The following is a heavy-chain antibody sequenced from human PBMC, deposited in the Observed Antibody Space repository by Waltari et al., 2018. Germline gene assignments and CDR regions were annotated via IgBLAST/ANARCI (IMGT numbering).Heavy chain of an antibody. J-gene: IGHJ4*02. CDR2: ISSNGGST. V-gene: IGHV3-64*07. CDR3: SRVGYSYGYDY. Sequence: EVQLVESGGGLVQPGGSLRLYCAASGFTFSSSAMLWVRQAPGKGLEYVSAISSNGGSTYYADSVKGRFTISRDNSKNTLYLQMGSLRAEDMAVYYCSRVGYSYGYDYWGQGTLVTVSS. D-gene: IGHD5-18*01. CDR1: GFTFSSSA.